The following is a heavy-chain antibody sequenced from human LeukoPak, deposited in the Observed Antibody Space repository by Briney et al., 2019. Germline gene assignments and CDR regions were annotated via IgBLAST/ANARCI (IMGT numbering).Heavy chain of an antibody. CDR2: ISGSGGST. J-gene: IGHJ3*02. CDR1: GFTFSSYA. CDR3: AKDPGITIFGIGYEAFDI. V-gene: IGHV3-23*01. Sequence: AGGSLRLSCAASGFTFSSYAMSWVRQAPGKGLEWVSAISGSGGSTYYADSVKGRFTISRDNSKNTLYLQMNSLRAEDTAVYYCAKDPGITIFGIGYEAFDIWGQGTMVAVSS. D-gene: IGHD3-3*01.